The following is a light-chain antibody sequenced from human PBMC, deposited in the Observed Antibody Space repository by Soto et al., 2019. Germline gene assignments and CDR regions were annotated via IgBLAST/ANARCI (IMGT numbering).Light chain of an antibody. V-gene: IGKV3-20*01. CDR1: QSVSSTY. J-gene: IGKJ1*01. CDR3: QHYGSSLWT. Sequence: EIVLTQSPGTLSLSPGEGATLSCRASQSVSSTYLAWYQQKPGQAPRLLIYGPSSRATGIPDWFSGSGSGTDFTLTISRLEPEDFAVYYCQHYGSSLWTFGQGTKVEIK. CDR2: GPS.